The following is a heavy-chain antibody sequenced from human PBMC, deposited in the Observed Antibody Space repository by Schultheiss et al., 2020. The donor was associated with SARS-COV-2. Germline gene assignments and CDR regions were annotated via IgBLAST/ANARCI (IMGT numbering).Heavy chain of an antibody. CDR3: AKGKFRISVGFALDV. Sequence: GESLKISCAASGFTFSSYWMHWVRQAPGKGLEWVSAISGSGGSTYYADSVKGRFTISRDNSKNTLYLQMNSLRAEDTAVYYCAKGKFRISVGFALDVWGQGTTVTVSS. D-gene: IGHD2-15*01. V-gene: IGHV3-23*01. CDR2: ISGSGGST. CDR1: GFTFSSYW. J-gene: IGHJ6*02.